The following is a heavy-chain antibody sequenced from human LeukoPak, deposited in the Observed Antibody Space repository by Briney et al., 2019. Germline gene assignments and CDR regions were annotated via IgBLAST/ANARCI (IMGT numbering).Heavy chain of an antibody. J-gene: IGHJ5*02. CDR2: ISSSSSYI. CDR3: ARPSVSLQNWFDP. V-gene: IGHV3-21*01. D-gene: IGHD4-11*01. Sequence: GGSLRLSCAASGFTFSSYSMNWVRQAPGKGLEWVSSISSSSSYIYYADSVKGRFTTSRDNAKYSLYLQMNSLRAEDTAVYYCARPSVSLQNWFDPWGQGTLVTVSS. CDR1: GFTFSSYS.